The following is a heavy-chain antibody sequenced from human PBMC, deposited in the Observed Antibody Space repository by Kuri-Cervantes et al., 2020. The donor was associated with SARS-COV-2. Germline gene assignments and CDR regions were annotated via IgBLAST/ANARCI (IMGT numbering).Heavy chain of an antibody. CDR2: ISAYNGNT. CDR3: ARDREQLVARAYYYYYYMDV. V-gene: IGHV1-18*01. Sequence: ASVKVSCKASGYTFTSYGISWVRQAPGQGLEWMGWISAYNGNTNYAQKLQGRVTMTTDTSTSTAYVELRSLRSDDTAVYYCARDREQLVARAYYYYYYMDVWGKGTTVTVSS. D-gene: IGHD6-13*01. CDR1: GYTFTSYG. J-gene: IGHJ6*03.